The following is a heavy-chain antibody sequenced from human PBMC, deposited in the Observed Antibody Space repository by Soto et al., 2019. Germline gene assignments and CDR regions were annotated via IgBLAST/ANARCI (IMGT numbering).Heavy chain of an antibody. V-gene: IGHV1-18*01. CDR3: VVAAQPYYFDY. CDR2: ISAYNGNT. J-gene: IGHJ4*02. D-gene: IGHD2-15*01. Sequence: QVQLVQSGAEVKKPGASVKVSCKASGYTFTSYGISWVRQAPGQGLEWMGWISAYNGNTNYAQKLQGRVTKTTDTSPRTAYMELRSLRSDDTAVYYCVVAAQPYYFDYWGQGTLVTVSS. CDR1: GYTFTSYG.